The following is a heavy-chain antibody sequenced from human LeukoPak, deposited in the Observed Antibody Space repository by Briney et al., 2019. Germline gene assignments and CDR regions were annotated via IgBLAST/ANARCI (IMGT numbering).Heavy chain of an antibody. Sequence: ASVKVSCKASGYTFTGYCMHWVRQAPGQGLEWMGWINPNSGDTKYAQKFQGRVTMTRDTSISTAYMELSRLRSDDTAVYYCATQRGSYRWGTDFDYWGQGTLVTVSS. CDR2: INPNSGDT. V-gene: IGHV1-2*02. CDR1: GYTFTGYC. J-gene: IGHJ4*02. CDR3: ATQRGSYRWGTDFDY. D-gene: IGHD3-16*01.